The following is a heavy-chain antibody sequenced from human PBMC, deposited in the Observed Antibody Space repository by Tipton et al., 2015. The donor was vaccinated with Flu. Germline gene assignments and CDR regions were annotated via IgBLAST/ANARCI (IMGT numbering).Heavy chain of an antibody. Sequence: TLSLTCTASGASIRSSRHYWGWIRQPPGKGLEWIGSFYHSGSTYNSGNTNYNPSLQSRVSLSVDTSRNQFSLKVNSVTAADTAVYYCARGGEWELPPFDYWGQGALVAVSS. CDR1: GASIRSSRHY. CDR3: ARGGEWELPPFDY. CDR2: FYHSGST. D-gene: IGHD1-26*01. V-gene: IGHV4-39*07. J-gene: IGHJ4*02.